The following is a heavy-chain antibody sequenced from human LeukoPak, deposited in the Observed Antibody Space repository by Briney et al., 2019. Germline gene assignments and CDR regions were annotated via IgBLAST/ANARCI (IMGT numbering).Heavy chain of an antibody. CDR2: ISAYNGNT. CDR1: GYTFTSYG. D-gene: IGHD1-26*01. V-gene: IGHV1-18*01. CDR3: ARSVSQKWDLNHDAFDI. J-gene: IGHJ3*02. Sequence: ASVKVSCKASGYTFTSYGISWVRQAPGQGLEWMGWISAYNGNTNYAQKLQGRVTMTTDTSTSTAYMELRSLRSDDTAVYYCARSVSQKWDLNHDAFDIWGQGTMVTVSS.